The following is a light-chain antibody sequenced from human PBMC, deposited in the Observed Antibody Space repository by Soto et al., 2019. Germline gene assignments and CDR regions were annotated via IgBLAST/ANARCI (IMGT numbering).Light chain of an antibody. Sequence: EIVLTQSPGTLSLSPGERATLSCRASQSVSSSYLAWYQQKPGQAPRLLIYGASSRATGIPDRFSGSGSGTDFTLTISRLEPEDFAVYYCQQYGSSAITFGQGKRLELK. V-gene: IGKV3-20*01. CDR1: QSVSSSY. CDR3: QQYGSSAIT. J-gene: IGKJ5*01. CDR2: GAS.